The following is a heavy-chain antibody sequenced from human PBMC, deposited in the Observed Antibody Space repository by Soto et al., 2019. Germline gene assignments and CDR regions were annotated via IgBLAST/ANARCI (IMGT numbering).Heavy chain of an antibody. CDR1: GFTFSSYG. Sequence: GGSLSLSCAASGFTFSSYGMHWVRQAPGKGLEWVAVIWYDGSNKYFADSVKGRFTISRDKSKNTLYPQMNSLRAEDTAVYYCARRKRGFGELLPPQWFDPWGQGTLVTVSS. J-gene: IGHJ5*02. CDR3: ARRKRGFGELLPPQWFDP. D-gene: IGHD3-10*01. CDR2: IWYDGSNK. V-gene: IGHV3-30*19.